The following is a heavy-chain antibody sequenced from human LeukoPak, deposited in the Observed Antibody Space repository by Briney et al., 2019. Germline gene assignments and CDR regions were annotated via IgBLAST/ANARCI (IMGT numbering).Heavy chain of an antibody. CDR1: GGSFSGYY. Sequence: SETLSLTCAVYGGSFSGYYWSWIRQPPGKGLEWIGEINHSGSTTYNPSLKSRVTISVDTSKNQFSLKLSSVTAADTAVYYCARGPNYYGSGSWDYWGQGTLVTVSS. CDR2: INHSGST. J-gene: IGHJ4*02. V-gene: IGHV4-34*01. CDR3: ARGPNYYGSGSWDY. D-gene: IGHD3-10*01.